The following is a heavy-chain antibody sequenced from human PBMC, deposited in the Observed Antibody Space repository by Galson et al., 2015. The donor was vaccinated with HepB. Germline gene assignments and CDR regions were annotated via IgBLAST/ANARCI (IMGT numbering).Heavy chain of an antibody. CDR3: AREYFSGGSCYFDY. Sequence: SLRLSCAASGFTFSSYWMSWVRQAPGKGLEWVANIKQDGSEKYYVDSVKGRFTISRDNAKNSLYLQMNSLRAEDTAVYYCAREYFSGGSCYFDYWGQGTLVTVSS. D-gene: IGHD2-15*01. V-gene: IGHV3-7*01. CDR2: IKQDGSEK. J-gene: IGHJ4*02. CDR1: GFTFSSYW.